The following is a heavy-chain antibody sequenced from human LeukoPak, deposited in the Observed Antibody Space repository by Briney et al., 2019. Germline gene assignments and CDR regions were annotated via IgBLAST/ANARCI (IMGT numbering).Heavy chain of an antibody. D-gene: IGHD2-2*01. Sequence: ASVTVSCTASGYTFTIYGISWVRQAPGQGLEWMGWISAYNGNTNYAQKLQGRVTMTTDTSTSTAYMELRSLRSDDTAVYYCARAKVVPAGRYGMDVWGQGTLVTVSS. V-gene: IGHV1-18*01. CDR2: ISAYNGNT. CDR3: ARAKVVPAGRYGMDV. CDR1: GYTFTIYG. J-gene: IGHJ6*02.